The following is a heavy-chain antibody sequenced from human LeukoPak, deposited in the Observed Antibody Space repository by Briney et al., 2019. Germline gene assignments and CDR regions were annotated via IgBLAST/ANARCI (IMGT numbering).Heavy chain of an antibody. CDR3: ARETVAGLGVSFDI. CDR2: INTSGST. CDR1: GGSISSNPYY. D-gene: IGHD6-19*01. J-gene: IGHJ3*02. Sequence: NPSETLSLSCTVSGGSISSNPYYWSWIRQPAGKGLEWIGRINTSGSTNYNPSLKSRVTISVDTSKNQFSLKLSSVTAADTAVYYCARETVAGLGVSFDIWGQGTMVTVSS. V-gene: IGHV4-61*02.